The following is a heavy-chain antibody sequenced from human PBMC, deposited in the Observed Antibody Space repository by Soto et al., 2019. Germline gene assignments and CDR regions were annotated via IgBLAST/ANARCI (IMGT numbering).Heavy chain of an antibody. CDR1: GYTFTSYA. D-gene: IGHD3-3*01. Sequence: ASVKVSCKASGYTFTSYAMHWVRQAPGQRLEGMGWINAGNGNTKYSQKFQGRVTITRDTSASTAYMELSSLRSEDTAVYYCARAGGRLTIFGVVHNRYYYYGMDVRGQGNTVTGSA. CDR3: ARAGGRLTIFGVVHNRYYYYGMDV. CDR2: INAGNGNT. J-gene: IGHJ6*01. V-gene: IGHV1-3*01.